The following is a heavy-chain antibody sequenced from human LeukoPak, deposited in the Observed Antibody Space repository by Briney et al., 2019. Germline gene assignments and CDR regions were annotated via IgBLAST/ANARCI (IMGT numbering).Heavy chain of an antibody. Sequence: SETLSLTCTVSGSSISGSFWGRIRQPPGKGLEYIGSIYHSGITYYNPSLRGRVTMSVDTSENQFSLKLSSVTAADTAVYYCARRITMMESFDYWGQGTLVTVSS. CDR2: IYHSGIT. CDR1: GSSISGSF. D-gene: IGHD3-22*01. CDR3: ARRITMMESFDY. V-gene: IGHV4-38-2*02. J-gene: IGHJ4*02.